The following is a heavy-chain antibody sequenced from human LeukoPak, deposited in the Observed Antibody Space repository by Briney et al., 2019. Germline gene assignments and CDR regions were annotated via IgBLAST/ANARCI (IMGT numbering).Heavy chain of an antibody. Sequence: PSETLSLTCTVSGGSISSDYWQWIRQPPGKGLEWIGYIYNSGSNNYNPSLKSRVTPSLDTSKSQFSLRLSSVTAADTAVYYCARLDGNLDAFDIWGQGTMVTVSS. CDR1: GGSISSDY. CDR2: IYNSGSN. D-gene: IGHD1-14*01. J-gene: IGHJ3*02. V-gene: IGHV4-59*08. CDR3: ARLDGNLDAFDI.